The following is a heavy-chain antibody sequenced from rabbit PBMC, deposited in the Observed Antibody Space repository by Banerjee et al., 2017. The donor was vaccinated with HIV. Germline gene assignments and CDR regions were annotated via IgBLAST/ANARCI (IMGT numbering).Heavy chain of an antibody. CDR2: IYAGSSGSA. D-gene: IGHD7-1*01. V-gene: IGHV1S40*01. Sequence: QSLEESGGDLVKPGASLTLTCTASGFSFSSSYYMCWVRQAPGKGLEWIAWIYAGSSGSAYYASWVISRFPIPKTLSTKVTLQKNSLTAADTATYFCARDRYVGYPGGMDLWGQGTLVTVS. J-gene: IGHJ6*01. CDR3: ARDRYVGYPGGMDL. CDR1: GFSFSSSYY.